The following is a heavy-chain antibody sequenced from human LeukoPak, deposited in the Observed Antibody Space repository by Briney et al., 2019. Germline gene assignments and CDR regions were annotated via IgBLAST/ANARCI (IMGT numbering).Heavy chain of an antibody. J-gene: IGHJ4*02. V-gene: IGHV3-48*03. CDR2: ISSSGSTI. CDR3: AREKPELDY. Sequence: GGSLRLSCAASGFTFSSYEMNWVRQAPGKGLEWVSCISSSGSTIYYADSVKGRFTISRDNAKNSLYLQMKSLRVEDTAVYYCAREKPELDYWGQGTLVTVSS. CDR1: GFTFSSYE.